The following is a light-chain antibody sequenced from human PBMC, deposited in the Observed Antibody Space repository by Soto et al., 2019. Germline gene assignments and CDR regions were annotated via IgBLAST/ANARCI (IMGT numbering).Light chain of an antibody. CDR1: SSNIGSNS. CDR2: STN. CDR3: AAWDDTLNGHVV. J-gene: IGLJ2*01. Sequence: QSVLTQSPSASGTPGQRVTISCSGSSSNIGSNSANWYQQLPGTAPKLVMYSTNQRPSGVPDRFSGSKSGTSASLAISDLQSEDEADYYCAAWDDTLNGHVVFGGGTKLTVL. V-gene: IGLV1-44*01.